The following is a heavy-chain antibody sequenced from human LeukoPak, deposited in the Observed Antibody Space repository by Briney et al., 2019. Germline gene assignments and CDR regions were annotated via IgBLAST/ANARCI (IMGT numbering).Heavy chain of an antibody. D-gene: IGHD5-18*01. J-gene: IGHJ4*02. CDR1: GFTFSGSA. Sequence: PGGSLRLSCAASGFTFSGSAMHWVRQASGKGLEWVGRIRSKANSYATAYAASVRCRFTISRDESKNTAYLQMNSLKTEDTAVYYCTASVLYVDTAMEIDYWGQGTLVTVSS. V-gene: IGHV3-73*01. CDR2: IRSKANSYAT. CDR3: TASVLYVDTAMEIDY.